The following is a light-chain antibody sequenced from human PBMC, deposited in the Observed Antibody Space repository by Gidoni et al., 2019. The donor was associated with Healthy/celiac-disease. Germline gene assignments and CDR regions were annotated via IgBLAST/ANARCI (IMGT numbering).Light chain of an antibody. Sequence: QSVLTQPPSASGTPGQGVTISCSGSRTNTGSNYVYWYQQLPGTAPNLLIYRNNQRPSGVPDRFSGSKSGTSASLAISGLRSEDEADYYCAAWDDSLSGYVFGTGTKVTVL. V-gene: IGLV1-47*01. CDR3: AAWDDSLSGYV. CDR2: RNN. CDR1: RTNTGSNY. J-gene: IGLJ1*01.